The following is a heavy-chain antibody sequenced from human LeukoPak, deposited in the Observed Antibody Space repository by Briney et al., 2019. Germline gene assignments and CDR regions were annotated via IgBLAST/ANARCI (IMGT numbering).Heavy chain of an antibody. Sequence: GGSLRLSCAASGFTFSSYAMSWVRQAPGKGLEWVSGISWNSGSIGYADSVKGRFTISRDNAKNSLYLQMNSLRAEDTALYYCAKSGDYDASGYSSGYYFDYWGQGTLVTVSS. J-gene: IGHJ4*02. D-gene: IGHD3-22*01. CDR3: AKSGDYDASGYSSGYYFDY. CDR2: ISWNSGSI. V-gene: IGHV3-9*01. CDR1: GFTFSSYA.